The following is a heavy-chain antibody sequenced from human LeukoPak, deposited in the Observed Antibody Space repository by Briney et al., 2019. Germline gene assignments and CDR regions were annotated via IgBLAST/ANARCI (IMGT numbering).Heavy chain of an antibody. V-gene: IGHV4-31*03. Sequence: SETLSLTCTVSGGSLSSGGYYWSWIRQHPGKGLEWIGYIYYSGSTYYNPSLKSRVTISVDTSKNQFSLKLSSVTAADTAVYYCAREGPSSGGVDYWGQGTLVTVSS. J-gene: IGHJ4*02. D-gene: IGHD6-19*01. CDR1: GGSLSSGGYY. CDR3: AREGPSSGGVDY. CDR2: IYYSGST.